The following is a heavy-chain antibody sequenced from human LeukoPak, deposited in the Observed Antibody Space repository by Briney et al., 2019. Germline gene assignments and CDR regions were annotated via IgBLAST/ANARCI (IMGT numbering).Heavy chain of an antibody. D-gene: IGHD4-23*01. V-gene: IGHV3-30*02. Sequence: GGSLRLSCAASGFTFSKYGMHWVRQAPGKGLEWVAFIRYDGSNKYYADSVKGRFTISRDNSKNTLYLQMNSLRAEDTAVYYCAKLLSNSGRFLYWGQGTLVTVSS. CDR3: AKLLSNSGRFLY. CDR2: IRYDGSNK. CDR1: GFTFSKYG. J-gene: IGHJ4*02.